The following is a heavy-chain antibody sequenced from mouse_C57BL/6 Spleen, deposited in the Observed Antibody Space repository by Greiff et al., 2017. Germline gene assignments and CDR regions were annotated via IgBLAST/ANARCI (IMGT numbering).Heavy chain of an antibody. CDR3: ARPPYDYDDWYFDV. Sequence: QVQLQQPGTELVKPGASVKLSCKASGYTFTSYWMHWVKQRPGQGLEWIGNINPSNGGTNYNEKFKSKATLTVDESSSTAYMQLSSLTSEDSAVYYCARPPYDYDDWYFDVWGTGTTVTVSS. V-gene: IGHV1-53*01. J-gene: IGHJ1*03. CDR2: INPSNGGT. D-gene: IGHD2-4*01. CDR1: GYTFTSYW.